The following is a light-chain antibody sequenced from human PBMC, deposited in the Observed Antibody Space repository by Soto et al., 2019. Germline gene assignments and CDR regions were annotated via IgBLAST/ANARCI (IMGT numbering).Light chain of an antibody. CDR3: QQYNNWPPEYT. CDR1: QSVSTR. J-gene: IGKJ2*01. Sequence: EIVMTQSPATLSVSPGERATLSCRASQSVSTRLAWYQQKPGQAPRLLIYGASTRATGIPARFSGSGSGTEFTLTISSLQSEDFAFYHCQQYNNWPPEYTFGQGTKLEIK. CDR2: GAS. V-gene: IGKV3D-15*01.